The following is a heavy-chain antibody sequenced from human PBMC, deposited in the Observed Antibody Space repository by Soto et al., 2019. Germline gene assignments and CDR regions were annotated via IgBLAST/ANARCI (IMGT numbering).Heavy chain of an antibody. V-gene: IGHV3-23*01. CDR2: ISGGGDTT. CDR1: GFTFNNYA. D-gene: IGHD6-13*01. Sequence: SLRLSCAGSGFTFNNYAMTWVRQAPGKGPEWVSAISGGGDTTYYADSVKGRFTISRDNSKNTLYLQMNSLRAEDTAVYYCAKDGGDSCSWYWVLYYFDYWGQGTLVTVSS. J-gene: IGHJ4*02. CDR3: AKDGGDSCSWYWVLYYFDY.